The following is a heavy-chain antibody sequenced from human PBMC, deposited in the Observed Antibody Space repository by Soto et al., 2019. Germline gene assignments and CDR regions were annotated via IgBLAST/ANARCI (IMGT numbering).Heavy chain of an antibody. CDR1: GFSLSTSGMC. CDR2: IDWDDDK. D-gene: IGHD4-17*01. CDR3: ARIRYSLAPGTITVTTHNRNLFDY. Sequence: SGPTLVNPTQTLTLTCTFSGFSLSTSGMCVSWIRQPPGKALEWLARIDWDDDKYYSTSLKTRLTISKDTSKNQVVLTMTNMDPVDTATYYCARIRYSLAPGTITVTTHNRNLFDYWGQGTLVTVSS. V-gene: IGHV2-70*11. J-gene: IGHJ4*02.